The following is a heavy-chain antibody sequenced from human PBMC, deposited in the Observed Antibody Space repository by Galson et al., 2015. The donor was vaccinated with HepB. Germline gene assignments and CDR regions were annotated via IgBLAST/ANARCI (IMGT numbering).Heavy chain of an antibody. CDR2: ISGSGGST. CDR1: GFTFSSYA. Sequence: SLRLSCAASGFTFSSYAMSWVRQAPGKGLEWVSAISGSGGSTYYADSVKGRFTISRDNSKNTLYLQMNSLRADDTAVYYCALDSSGWPSFDYWGQGTLVTVSS. D-gene: IGHD6-19*01. J-gene: IGHJ4*02. CDR3: ALDSSGWPSFDY. V-gene: IGHV3-23*01.